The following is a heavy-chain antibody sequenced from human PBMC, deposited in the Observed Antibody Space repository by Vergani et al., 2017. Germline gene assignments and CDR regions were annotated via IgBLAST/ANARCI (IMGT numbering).Heavy chain of an antibody. V-gene: IGHV3-9*01. D-gene: IGHD6-13*01. CDR1: GFTFDDYA. CDR2: INWNSDSI. Sequence: EVQLVESGGGLVQPGRSLRLSCAASGFTFDDYAMHWVRQAPGKGLEWVSGINWNSDSIAYADSVKGRFTISRDNAKNSLYLQMNSLRAEDTALYYCVKDIAASGNYWYCDLWGRGTPVTVSS. CDR3: VKDIAASGNYWYCDL. J-gene: IGHJ2*01.